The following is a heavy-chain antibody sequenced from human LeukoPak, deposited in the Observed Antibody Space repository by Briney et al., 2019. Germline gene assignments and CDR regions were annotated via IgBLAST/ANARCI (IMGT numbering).Heavy chain of an antibody. CDR3: AKSSGSYYKAFDY. V-gene: IGHV3-23*01. Sequence: GGSLRLSCAASGFAFSTYAMSWVRQAPGKGLEWVSAISGSGGSTYYADSVKGRFTISRDNSKNTLYLQMNSLRAEDTAVYYCAKSSGSYYKAFDYWGQGTLVTVSS. D-gene: IGHD3-10*01. J-gene: IGHJ4*02. CDR2: ISGSGGST. CDR1: GFAFSTYA.